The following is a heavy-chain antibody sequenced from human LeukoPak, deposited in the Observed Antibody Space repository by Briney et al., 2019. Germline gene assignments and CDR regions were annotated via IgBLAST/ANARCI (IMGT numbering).Heavy chain of an antibody. Sequence: ASVKVSCKASGYTFTGYYMHWVRQVPGQGLEWMGWINPNSGGTNYAQKFQGRVTMTRDTSISTAYMELSRLRSDDTAVYYCARLMAAYCGGDCLGYWGQGTLVTVSS. CDR1: GYTFTGYY. V-gene: IGHV1-2*02. CDR3: ARLMAAYCGGDCLGY. J-gene: IGHJ4*02. CDR2: INPNSGGT. D-gene: IGHD2-21*01.